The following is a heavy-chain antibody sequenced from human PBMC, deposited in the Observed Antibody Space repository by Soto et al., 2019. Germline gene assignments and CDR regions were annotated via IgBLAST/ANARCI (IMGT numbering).Heavy chain of an antibody. Sequence: PGEPLKISCKGSGYSFTSYWISWVRQMPGKGLEWMGRIDPSDSYTNYSPSFQGHVTISADKSISTAYLQWSSLKASDTAMYYCARHGGGHYYDSSGPLYYYGMDVWGQGTTVTVSS. D-gene: IGHD3-22*01. V-gene: IGHV5-10-1*01. CDR2: IDPSDSYT. J-gene: IGHJ6*02. CDR3: ARHGGGHYYDSSGPLYYYGMDV. CDR1: GYSFTSYW.